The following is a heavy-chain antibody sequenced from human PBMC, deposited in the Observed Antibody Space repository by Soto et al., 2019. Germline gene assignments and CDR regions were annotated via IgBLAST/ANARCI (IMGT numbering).Heavy chain of an antibody. CDR2: IRDXNGNT. J-gene: IGHJ6*01. CDR1: GCTFTSYG. V-gene: IGHV1-18*01. CDR3: ERDLPTMDV. Sequence: XSVKVSCKASGCTFTSYGISCVRQAPGQGLEWMXWIRDXNGNTNYAQKXXGRVTMTXXKSKSTAYMELRSMRSDDTAVYYCERDLPTMDVWGQGTTVTVPQ.